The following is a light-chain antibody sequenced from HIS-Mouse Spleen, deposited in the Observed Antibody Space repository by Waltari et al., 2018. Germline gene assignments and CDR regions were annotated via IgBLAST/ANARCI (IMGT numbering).Light chain of an antibody. V-gene: IGLV1-47*01. CDR2: RNN. CDR3: AAWDDSLSGVV. CDR1: SSHIGSNY. J-gene: IGLJ2*01. Sequence: QSVLTQPPSASGTPGQSVTISCSGSSSHIGSNYVYGYQQLPGTAPKLLIYRNNQRPSGVPDRFSGSKSGTSASLAISGLRSEDEADYYCAAWDDSLSGVVFGGGTKLTVL.